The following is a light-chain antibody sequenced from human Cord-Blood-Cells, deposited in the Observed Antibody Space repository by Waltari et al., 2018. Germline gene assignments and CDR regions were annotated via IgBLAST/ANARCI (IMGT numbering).Light chain of an antibody. J-gene: IGLJ3*02. CDR1: SSYVGGYNS. CDR2: DVS. CDR3: CSYAGSYTYWV. Sequence: QSALTQPRSVSGSPGQSVTISCTGTSSYVGGYNSVSWYQQHPGKAPKLMLYDVSKRPSGGPDRFSGSKSGNTASLTISGLQAEDEADYYCCSYAGSYTYWVFGGGTKLTVL. V-gene: IGLV2-11*01.